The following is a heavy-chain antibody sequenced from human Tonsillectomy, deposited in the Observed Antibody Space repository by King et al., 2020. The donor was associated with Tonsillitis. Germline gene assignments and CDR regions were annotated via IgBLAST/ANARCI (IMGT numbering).Heavy chain of an antibody. V-gene: IGHV3-48*01. CDR2: ISGSGPTL. CDR3: AREGRDAYSDYEYSDAFDI. CDR1: GFTFSSYN. D-gene: IGHD5-12*01. Sequence: DEQLVQSGGGLVQPGGSLRLSCAASGFTFSSYNINWVRPAPGKGLEWVSYISGSGPTLYYADSVKGRFTISSDNAKNSLSLQMNSLRAEDTAVYYCAREGRDAYSDYEYSDAFDIWGQGTRVTVSS. J-gene: IGHJ3*02.